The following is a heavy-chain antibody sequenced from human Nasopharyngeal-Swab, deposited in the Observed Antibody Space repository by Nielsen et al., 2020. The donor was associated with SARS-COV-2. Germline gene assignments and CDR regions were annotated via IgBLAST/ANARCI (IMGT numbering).Heavy chain of an antibody. CDR2: ISAASGGT. CDR1: GYTFTDYY. CDR3: ARSCGTVGCPFDP. V-gene: IGHV1-2*06. D-gene: IGHD2-21*01. Sequence: ASVKVSCKSSGYTFTDYYIHWVRQAPGQGPEWMGRISAASGGTNYAQIFRGRVTVTRDTSTSTTYMELTNLRSDDTATYYCARSCGTVGCPFDPWGQGTLVTDSS. J-gene: IGHJ5*02.